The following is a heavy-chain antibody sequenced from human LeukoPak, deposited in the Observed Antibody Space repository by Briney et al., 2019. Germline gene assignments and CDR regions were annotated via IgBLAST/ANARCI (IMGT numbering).Heavy chain of an antibody. CDR1: GFTFSSYA. CDR2: ISGSGGST. CDR3: AQGVRSSPIDYYYGMDV. J-gene: IGHJ6*02. D-gene: IGHD3-16*02. V-gene: IGHV3-23*01. Sequence: TGGSLRLSCAASGFTFSSYAMSWVRQAPGKGLEWVSAISGSGGSTYYADSVKGRFTISRDNSKNTLYLQMNSLRAEDTAVYYCAQGVRSSPIDYYYGMDVWDQGTTVTVSS.